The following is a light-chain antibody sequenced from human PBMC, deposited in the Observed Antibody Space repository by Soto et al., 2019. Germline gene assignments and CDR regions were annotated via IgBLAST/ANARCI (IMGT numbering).Light chain of an antibody. J-gene: IGKJ4*01. V-gene: IGKV4-1*01. CDR2: WAS. CDR1: QSVLSSSNNRNY. CDR3: QQYYSAPLT. Sequence: DIVMTQSPDSLAVSLGERATINCKSSQSVLSSSNNRNYLAWFQQQLGQPPKPLIYWASTRESGVPDRFSGSGSGTDFTLTISSLQAEDVAVYYCQQYYSAPLTFGGGTKVEIK.